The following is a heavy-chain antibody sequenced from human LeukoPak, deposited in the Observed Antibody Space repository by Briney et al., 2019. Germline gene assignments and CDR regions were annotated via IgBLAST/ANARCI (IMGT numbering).Heavy chain of an antibody. CDR1: GYTFTSYG. V-gene: IGHV1-18*01. Sequence: ASVKVSCKASGYTFTSYGITWVRQAPGQGLEWMGWISGYNGNTNYAQKFQGRVTMTRNTSISTAYMELSSLRSEDTAVYYCARGESSSWYRGGWFDPWGQGTLVTVSS. D-gene: IGHD6-13*01. J-gene: IGHJ5*02. CDR2: ISGYNGNT. CDR3: ARGESSSWYRGGWFDP.